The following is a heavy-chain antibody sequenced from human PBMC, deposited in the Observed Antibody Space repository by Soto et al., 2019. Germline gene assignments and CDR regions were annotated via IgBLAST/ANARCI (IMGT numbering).Heavy chain of an antibody. CDR2: ISAYNGNT. CDR3: ARVPSIVATISYFDY. D-gene: IGHD5-12*01. J-gene: IGHJ4*02. CDR1: GYTCTSYG. V-gene: IGHV1-18*01. Sequence: ASVKVSCKASGYTCTSYGIRWVRQAPGQGLEWMGWISAYNGNTNYAQKLQGRVTMTTDTSTSTAYMELRSLRSDDTAVYYCARVPSIVATISYFDYWGQGTLVTVSS.